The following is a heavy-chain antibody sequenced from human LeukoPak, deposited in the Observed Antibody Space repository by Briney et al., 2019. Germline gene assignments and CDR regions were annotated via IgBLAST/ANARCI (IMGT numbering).Heavy chain of an antibody. CDR3: ARDRRVRGYYDTSGYSCDY. J-gene: IGHJ4*02. CDR1: GYTFTGYG. D-gene: IGHD3-22*01. CDR2: ISVYNDNT. V-gene: IGHV1-18*01. Sequence: ASVQVSCKASGYTFTGYGITWVRQAPGQGLEWMGWISVYNDNTNYAQKFQGRVTMTTDTYTSTAYMELTSLRSDDTAVYYCARDRRVRGYYDTSGYSCDYWGQGTLVTVSS.